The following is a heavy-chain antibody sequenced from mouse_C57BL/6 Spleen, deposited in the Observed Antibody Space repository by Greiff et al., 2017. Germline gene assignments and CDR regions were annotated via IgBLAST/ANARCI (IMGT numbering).Heavy chain of an antibody. J-gene: IGHJ3*01. D-gene: IGHD2-1*01. CDR1: GYTFTDYY. Sequence: VQLKQSGPELVKPGASVKISCKASGYTFTDYYMNWVKQSHGKSLEWIGDINPNNGGTSYNQKFKGKATLTVDKSSSTAYMELRSLTSEDSAVYYCARDGNYERVAYWGQGTLVTVSA. CDR3: ARDGNYERVAY. CDR2: INPNNGGT. V-gene: IGHV1-26*01.